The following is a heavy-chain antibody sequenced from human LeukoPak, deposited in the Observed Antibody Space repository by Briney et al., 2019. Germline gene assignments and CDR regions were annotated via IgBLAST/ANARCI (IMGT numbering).Heavy chain of an antibody. CDR3: ARGRPHGNDY. CDR2: ITSDGSST. CDR1: GFTFSSYW. V-gene: IGHV3-74*01. Sequence: GGSLRLSCAASGFTFSSYWMNWVRQAPGKGLVWVSRITSDGSSTTYADSVKGRFSISRDNAKNTLYLQMNSLRVEDTAVYYCARGRPHGNDYWGQETLVTVSS. D-gene: IGHD4-23*01. J-gene: IGHJ4*02.